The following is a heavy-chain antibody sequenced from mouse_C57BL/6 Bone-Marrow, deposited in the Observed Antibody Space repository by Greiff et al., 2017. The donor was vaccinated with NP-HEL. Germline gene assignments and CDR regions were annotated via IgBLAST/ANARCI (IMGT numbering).Heavy chain of an antibody. J-gene: IGHJ1*03. CDR3: ARRWYFDV. Sequence: EVQLQQSGPELVKPGASVKISCKASGYTFTDYHMNWVKQSHGKSLEWIGDINPNNGGTSYNQKFKGKATLTVDKSSSTAYMELRSLTSEYSAVYYCARRWYFDVWGTGTTVTVSS. V-gene: IGHV1-26*01. CDR1: GYTFTDYH. CDR2: INPNNGGT.